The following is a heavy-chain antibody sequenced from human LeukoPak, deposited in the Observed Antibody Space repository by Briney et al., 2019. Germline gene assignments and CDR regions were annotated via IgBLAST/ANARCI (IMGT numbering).Heavy chain of an antibody. J-gene: IGHJ4*02. Sequence: PGWSLRLSCAASGFSFSTSWMHWVRQSPGKGLVWVSRLNDDGSITTYADSVKGRFTISRDNAKNTLYLQMNSLRAEDTAVYYCARALGSPLDFWGQGTLVTVSS. D-gene: IGHD1-26*01. CDR3: ARALGSPLDF. V-gene: IGHV3-74*01. CDR2: LNDDGSIT. CDR1: GFSFSTSW.